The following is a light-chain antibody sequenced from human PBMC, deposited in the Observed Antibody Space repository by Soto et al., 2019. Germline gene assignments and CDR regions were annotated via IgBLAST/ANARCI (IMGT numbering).Light chain of an antibody. CDR3: ASWDDDLNGVV. Sequence: QSVLTQPPSASRTPGQRVTISCSGTRPNIGSNFVNWYQQLPGAAPKLVIHSNDQRPSGVSVRISASKSGASASLAISGLQSEDEADYFSASWDDDLNGVVFGGGTKLTVL. CDR1: RPNIGSNF. V-gene: IGLV1-44*01. CDR2: SND. J-gene: IGLJ2*01.